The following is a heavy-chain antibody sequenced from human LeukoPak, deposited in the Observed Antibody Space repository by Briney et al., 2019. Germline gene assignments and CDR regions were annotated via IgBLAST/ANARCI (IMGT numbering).Heavy chain of an antibody. J-gene: IGHJ4*02. Sequence: GGSLRLSCAASGFTFSSYAMSWVRQAPGKGLEWVSGISGSGDNTYYADSVKGRFTISRDNSKNTLYVQVNSQGTEDTAAYYCAKGSYYDSSGSFYFDYWGQGTLVTVSS. CDR1: GFTFSSYA. CDR3: AKGSYYDSSGSFYFDY. V-gene: IGHV3-23*01. CDR2: ISGSGDNT. D-gene: IGHD3-22*01.